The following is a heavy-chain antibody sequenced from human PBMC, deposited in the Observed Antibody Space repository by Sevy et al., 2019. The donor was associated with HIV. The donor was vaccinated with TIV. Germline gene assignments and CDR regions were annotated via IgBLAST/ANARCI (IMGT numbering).Heavy chain of an antibody. V-gene: IGHV3-66*02. J-gene: IGHJ4*02. CDR2: IFSSGST. CDR1: GFIVNDKY. Sequence: GESLKISCAISGFIVNDKYIIWVRQAPGKGLEWVSVIFSSGSTYYADSAKGRFTISRDNSKNTVYLQMNSVRAEDMAVYYCVSLFLSYRSGWSYFDYWGQGTLVTVSS. CDR3: VSLFLSYRSGWSYFDY. D-gene: IGHD6-19*01.